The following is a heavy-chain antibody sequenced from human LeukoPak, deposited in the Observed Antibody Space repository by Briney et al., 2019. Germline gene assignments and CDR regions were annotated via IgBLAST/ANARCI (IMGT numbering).Heavy chain of an antibody. J-gene: IGHJ6*02. CDR1: GFTFSNYA. D-gene: IGHD3-10*01. V-gene: IGHV3-23*01. CDR2: ISSCDSDT. CDR3: AKVPYSDYGSGRLPFMDV. Sequence: GGSLRLSCAASGFTFSNYAISWVRQAPGKGLELVSTISSCDSDTYYADPVKGRFPISRDTSENTLHLQMNHLRAEDPAIHFCAKVPYSDYGSGRLPFMDVWGQGTTVAVSS.